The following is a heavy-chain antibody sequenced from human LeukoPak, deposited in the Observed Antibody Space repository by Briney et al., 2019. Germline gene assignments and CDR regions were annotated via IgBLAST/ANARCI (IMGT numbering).Heavy chain of an antibody. D-gene: IGHD3-9*01. Sequence: ASVKVSCKASGYTFTSYAMNWVRPAPGQGLEWMGWINTNTGNPTYAQGFTGRFVFSLDTSVSTAYLQISSLKAEDTAVYYCARSARLRYLRDTLGYWGQGTLVTVSS. CDR3: ARSARLRYLRDTLGY. CDR2: INTNTGNP. V-gene: IGHV7-4-1*02. J-gene: IGHJ4*02. CDR1: GYTFTSYA.